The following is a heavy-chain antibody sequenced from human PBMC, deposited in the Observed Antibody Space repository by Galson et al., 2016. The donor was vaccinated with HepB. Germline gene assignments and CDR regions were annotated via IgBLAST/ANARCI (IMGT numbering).Heavy chain of an antibody. CDR1: GFPFSSFS. CDR2: ISRGSDYI. CDR3: TTTIGSTIRQNVH. J-gene: IGHJ4*02. V-gene: IGHV3-21*01. D-gene: IGHD5/OR15-5a*01. Sequence: SLRLSCAVSGFPFSSFSMNWVRQAPGEGLEWVTSISRGSDYIFYGDSLKGQFTVSRDNAKNSLYLQMNSLRVEDTAIYYCTTTIGSTIRQNVHWGQGILVTVSS.